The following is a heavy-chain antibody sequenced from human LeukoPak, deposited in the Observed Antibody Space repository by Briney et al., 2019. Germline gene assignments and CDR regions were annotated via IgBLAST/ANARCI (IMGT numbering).Heavy chain of an antibody. J-gene: IGHJ4*02. CDR2: INQDGSEE. Sequence: GGSLRLSCATTVFTFGNYWMSWVRQAPGKGLEWVANINQDGSEEYYVDSVRGRFTISRDNAKNSLYLQMNSLRAEDTAVYYCARLYDSNRDHSGYGYWGRGTLVTVSS. V-gene: IGHV3-7*02. CDR3: ARLYDSNRDHSGYGY. CDR1: VFTFGNYW. D-gene: IGHD5-12*01.